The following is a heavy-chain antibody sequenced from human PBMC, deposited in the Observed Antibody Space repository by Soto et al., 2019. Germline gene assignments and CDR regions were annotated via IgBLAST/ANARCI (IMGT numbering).Heavy chain of an antibody. V-gene: IGHV3-48*02. J-gene: IGHJ5*02. CDR3: ASEYCSDGRCNSYFADR. CDR2: ISSSSRTI. CDR1: GFNLGLYS. D-gene: IGHD2-15*01. Sequence: GGSLRLSCVGSGFNLGLYSMNWVRQAPGKGLEWLAYISSSSRTIYYEDSVRGRFIISIDNTKNSLYLQMNILGDEDTALYYGASEYCSDGRCNSYFADRWGQGTLVTVSS.